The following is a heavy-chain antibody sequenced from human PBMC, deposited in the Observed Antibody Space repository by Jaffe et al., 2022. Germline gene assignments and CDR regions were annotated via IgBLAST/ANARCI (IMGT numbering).Heavy chain of an antibody. Sequence: QVQLQQWGAGLLKPSETLSLTCAVYGGSFSGYYWSWIRQPPGKGLEWIGEINHSGSTNYNPSLKSRVTISVDTSKNQFSLKLSSVTAADTAVYYCARERLYYDFWSGYYTPDYFDYWGQGTLVTVSS. CDR2: INHSGST. V-gene: IGHV4-34*01. CDR3: ARERLYYDFWSGYYTPDYFDY. CDR1: GGSFSGYY. J-gene: IGHJ4*02. D-gene: IGHD3-3*01.